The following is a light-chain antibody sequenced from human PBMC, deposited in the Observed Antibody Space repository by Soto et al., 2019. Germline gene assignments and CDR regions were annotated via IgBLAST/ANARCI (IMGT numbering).Light chain of an antibody. V-gene: IGKV3-11*01. J-gene: IGKJ4*01. CDR3: QQRSNWPRA. CDR1: QSIGTY. CDR2: DAS. Sequence: EVGVTQSPATLSLSPGEGATLSCRASQSIGTYLAWYQHKPGQAPRLLIFDASNRATGIPARFSGSGSGTDFTLTISSLEPEDFAVYYCQQRSNWPRAFGGGTKVDI.